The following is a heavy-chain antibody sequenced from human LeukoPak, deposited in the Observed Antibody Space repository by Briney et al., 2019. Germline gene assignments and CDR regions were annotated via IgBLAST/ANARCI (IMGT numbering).Heavy chain of an antibody. D-gene: IGHD3-3*01. V-gene: IGHV3-48*01. CDR2: ISSSSSTI. CDR1: GFTFSSYS. J-gene: IGHJ5*02. Sequence: PGGSLRLSCAASGFTFSSYSMNWVRQAPGKGLEGVSYISSSSSTIYYADSVKGRFTISRDNAKNSLYLQMNSLKAEDTAVYYCARDNIPDFWSGSFDPWGQGTLVTVSS. CDR3: ARDNIPDFWSGSFDP.